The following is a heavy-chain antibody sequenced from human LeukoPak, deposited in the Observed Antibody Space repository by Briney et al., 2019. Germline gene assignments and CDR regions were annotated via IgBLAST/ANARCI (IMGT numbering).Heavy chain of an antibody. CDR2: INPNSGGT. CDR1: GYTFTGYY. V-gene: IGHV1-2*02. J-gene: IGHJ4*02. Sequence: GASVKGSCKASGYTFTGYYMHWVRQAPGQGLECMGWINPNSGGTNYAQKFQGRVTMTRDTSISTAYMELSRLRSDDTAVYYCARDRRIAVAGTGMDYWGQGTLVTVSS. D-gene: IGHD6-19*01. CDR3: ARDRRIAVAGTGMDY.